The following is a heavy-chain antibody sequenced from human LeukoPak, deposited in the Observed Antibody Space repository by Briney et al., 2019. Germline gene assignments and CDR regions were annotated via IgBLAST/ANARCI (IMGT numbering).Heavy chain of an antibody. J-gene: IGHJ4*02. CDR3: ARGRRSSGWYFFCDY. V-gene: IGHV4-39*01. Sequence: SSETLSLTCTVSGGSISSSSYYWGWIRQPPGKGLEWIGSIYYSGSTYYNPSLKSRVTISVDTSKNQFSLKLSSVTAADTAVYYCARGRRSSGWYFFCDYWGQGTLVTVSS. D-gene: IGHD6-19*01. CDR2: IYYSGST. CDR1: GGSISSSSYY.